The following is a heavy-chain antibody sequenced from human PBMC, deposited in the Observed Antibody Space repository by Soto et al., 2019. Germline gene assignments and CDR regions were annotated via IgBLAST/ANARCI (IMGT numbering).Heavy chain of an antibody. CDR1: GGTFSSYA. J-gene: IGHJ6*02. CDR3: AGPPELTRIYYYYGMDV. CDR2: LIPIFGTA. D-gene: IGHD1-7*01. V-gene: IGHV1-69*12. Sequence: QVQLVQSGAEVKKPGSSVKVSCKASGGTFSSYAISWVRQAPGQGLEWLGGLIPIFGTANYAKKFQGRVTITEDESPSTAYMELSSLRSEDTAVYYCAGPPELTRIYYYYGMDVWGQGTTGTVSS.